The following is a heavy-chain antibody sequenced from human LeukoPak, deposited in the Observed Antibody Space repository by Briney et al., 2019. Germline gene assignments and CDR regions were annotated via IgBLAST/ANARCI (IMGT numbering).Heavy chain of an antibody. J-gene: IGHJ4*02. CDR1: GYSISSGYY. CDR2: IYHSGST. V-gene: IGHV4-38-2*02. Sequence: PSENLSLTCTVSGYSISSGYYWGWIRQPPGKGLEWIGSIYHSGSTYYNPSLKSRVTISVDTSKNQFSLKLSSVTAADTAVYYCARTPRTSHCYTDYWGQGTLVTVSS. CDR3: ARTPRTSHCYTDY. D-gene: IGHD2-2*02.